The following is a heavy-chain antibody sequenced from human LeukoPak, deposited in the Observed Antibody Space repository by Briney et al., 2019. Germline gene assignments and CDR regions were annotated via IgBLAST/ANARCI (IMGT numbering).Heavy chain of an antibody. J-gene: IGHJ5*02. CDR2: IYYSGST. CDR1: GGSVSSSSYY. V-gene: IGHV4-39*01. D-gene: IGHD3-3*01. Sequence: PSETLSLTCTVSGGSVSSSSYYWGWIRQPPGKGLEGIGSIYYSGSTYYNPSLKSRVTISVDTSKNQFSLKLSSVTAADTAVYYCARAAPYDFWSGYYYGSWFDPWGQGTLVTVSS. CDR3: ARAAPYDFWSGYYYGSWFDP.